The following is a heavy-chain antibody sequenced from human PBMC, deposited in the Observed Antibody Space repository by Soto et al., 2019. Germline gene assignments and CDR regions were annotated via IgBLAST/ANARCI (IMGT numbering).Heavy chain of an antibody. D-gene: IGHD6-13*01. V-gene: IGHV3-30-3*01. Sequence: GGSLRLSCAASGFTFSSYAMHWVRQAPGKGLEWVAVISYDGGNKYYADSVKGRFTISRDNSKNTLYLQMNSLRAEDTAVYYCARVLAAAAHLSYYYGMDVWGQGTTVTVSS. CDR2: ISYDGGNK. CDR3: ARVLAAAAHLSYYYGMDV. J-gene: IGHJ6*02. CDR1: GFTFSSYA.